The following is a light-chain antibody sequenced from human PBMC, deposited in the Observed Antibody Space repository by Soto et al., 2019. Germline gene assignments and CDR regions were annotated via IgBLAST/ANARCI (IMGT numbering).Light chain of an antibody. CDR2: RNN. J-gene: IGLJ1*01. CDR3: ATWDDSLNGFYV. Sequence: QSVLTQPPSASGTPGQGVTISCSGSTSNIGSNYVYWYQQLPGTAPKLLIYRNNQRPSGVPDRFSGSKSGTSASLAISGLRSDDEADYLCATWDDSLNGFYVSGNGTKVTVL. V-gene: IGLV1-47*01. CDR1: TSNIGSNY.